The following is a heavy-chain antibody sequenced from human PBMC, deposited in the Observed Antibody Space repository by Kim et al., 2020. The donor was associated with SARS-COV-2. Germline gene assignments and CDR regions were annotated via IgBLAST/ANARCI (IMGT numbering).Heavy chain of an antibody. CDR2: IYYSGSA. V-gene: IGHV4-39*02. CDR1: GGSITSSGHY. D-gene: IGHD5-18*01. J-gene: IGHJ4*02. Sequence: SETLSLTCTVSGGSITSSGHYWAWIRQPPGKGLEWIGSIYYSGSAYYNPSLKSRVTTSVDTSKNHFSLKLSSVTAADTAVYYCARCEYTSMTNLDYWGQGILVTVSS. CDR3: ARCEYTSMTNLDY.